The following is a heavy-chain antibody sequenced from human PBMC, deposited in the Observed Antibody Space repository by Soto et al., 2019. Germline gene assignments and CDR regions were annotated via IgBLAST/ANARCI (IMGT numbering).Heavy chain of an antibody. Sequence: QVHLVESGGGLVKPGGSLRLSCAASGFTFSDFYMSWIRQSPGRGLEWVSYISRGGGDTYYADSVKGRFTISRDDAKNSLFLQMNSLRAEDTAVYYCARPNGVSTKDYYGMDLWGQGTTVTVSS. D-gene: IGHD1-1*01. CDR2: ISRGGGDT. CDR1: GFTFSDFY. V-gene: IGHV3-11*01. CDR3: ARPNGVSTKDYYGMDL. J-gene: IGHJ6*02.